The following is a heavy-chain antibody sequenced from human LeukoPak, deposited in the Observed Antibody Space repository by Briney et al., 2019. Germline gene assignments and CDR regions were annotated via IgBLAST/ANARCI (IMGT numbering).Heavy chain of an antibody. Sequence: PGRSLRLSCAASGFTFSSYGMHWVRQAPGEGLEWVAVISYDGSNKYYADSVKGRFTISRDNSKNTLYLQMNSLRAEDTAVYYCAKDQAAFRGAIPVDYWGQGTLVTVSS. J-gene: IGHJ4*02. CDR3: AKDQAAFRGAIPVDY. CDR2: ISYDGSNK. V-gene: IGHV3-30*18. CDR1: GFTFSSYG. D-gene: IGHD3-10*01.